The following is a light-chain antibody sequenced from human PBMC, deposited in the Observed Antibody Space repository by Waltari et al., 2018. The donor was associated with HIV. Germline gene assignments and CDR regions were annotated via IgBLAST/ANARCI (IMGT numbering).Light chain of an antibody. CDR3: GTWDSSLSAYWV. CDR2: DNN. J-gene: IGLJ3*02. V-gene: IGLV1-51*01. Sequence: QSVLTQPPSVSAAPGQRVTISCSNIGNNYISWYQQLPGTAPKLLIYDNNKRPSVIPDRFSGSKSGTAATLGITGLQTGDEADYYCGTWDSSLSAYWVFGGGTKLTVL. CDR1: NIGNNY.